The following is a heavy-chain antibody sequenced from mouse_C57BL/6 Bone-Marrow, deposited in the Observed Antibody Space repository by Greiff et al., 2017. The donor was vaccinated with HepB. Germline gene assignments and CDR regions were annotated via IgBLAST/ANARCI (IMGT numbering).Heavy chain of an antibody. V-gene: IGHV2-2*01. Sequence: VKLQESGPGLVQPSQSLSITCTVSGFSLTSYGVHWVRQSPGKGLEWLGVIWSGGSTDYNAAFISRLSISKDNSKSQVFFKMNSLQADDTAIYYCARKDGVAWFAYWGQGTLVTVSA. CDR3: ARKDGVAWFAY. CDR1: GFSLTSYG. CDR2: IWSGGST. D-gene: IGHD2-3*01. J-gene: IGHJ3*01.